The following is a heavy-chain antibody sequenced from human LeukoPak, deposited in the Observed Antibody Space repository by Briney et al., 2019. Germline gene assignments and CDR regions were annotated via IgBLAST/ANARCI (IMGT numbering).Heavy chain of an antibody. CDR1: GGSVTSFY. V-gene: IGHV4-59*08. CDR3: ARQGRYSGSSSDY. J-gene: IGHJ4*02. Sequence: PSETLSLTCTVSGGSVTSFYWSWIRQPPGKGLEWIGYVHYSGTSNYNPSLQSRVTISVDTSKNQLSLKLTSVTAADTAVYYCARQGRYSGSSSDYWGQGSLVTVSS. D-gene: IGHD1-26*01. CDR2: VHYSGTS.